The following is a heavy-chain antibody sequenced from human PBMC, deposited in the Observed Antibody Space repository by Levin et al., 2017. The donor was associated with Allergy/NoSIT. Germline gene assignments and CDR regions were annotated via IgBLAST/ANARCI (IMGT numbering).Heavy chain of an antibody. CDR3: ARDFPHGSFPD. V-gene: IGHV3-72*01. D-gene: IGHD1-26*01. Sequence: GGSLRLSCAASGCACSDHYMDWVRQAPGKGLEWVGRIRNKANSYTTEYAASVQGRSSISRDDSRNSLYLQMNSLKIEDTAMYYCARDFPHGSFPDWGQGTLVTVSS. J-gene: IGHJ4*02. CDR1: GCACSDHY. CDR2: IRNKANSYTT.